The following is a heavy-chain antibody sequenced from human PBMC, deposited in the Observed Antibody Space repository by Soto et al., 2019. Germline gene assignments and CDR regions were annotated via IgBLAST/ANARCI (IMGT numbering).Heavy chain of an antibody. CDR1: GFTFSSYS. V-gene: IGHV3-21*01. Sequence: PGGSLRLSCAASGFTFSSYSMNWVRQAPGKGLEWVSSISSSSSYIYYADSVKGRFTISRDNAKNSLYLQMNSLRAEDTAVYYCARVRRDGYNSLLMIPLLFDYWGQGTLVTVSS. CDR3: ARVRRDGYNSLLMIPLLFDY. J-gene: IGHJ4*02. D-gene: IGHD5-12*01. CDR2: ISSSSSYI.